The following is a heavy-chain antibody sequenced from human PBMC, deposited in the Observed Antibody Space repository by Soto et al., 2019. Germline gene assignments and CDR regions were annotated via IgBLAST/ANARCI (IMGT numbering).Heavy chain of an antibody. CDR1: GFTFSSYA. J-gene: IGHJ4*02. V-gene: IGHV3-23*01. D-gene: IGHD6-13*01. CDR2: ISGSGGST. Sequence: EVQLLESGGGLVQPGGSLRLSCAASGFTFSSYAMSWVRQAPGKGLEWVSAISGSGGSTYYADSVKGRFTISRDNSKTTRYLQMNTLRAEDTAVYYCANGGIAAALIYWGQGTLVTVSS. CDR3: ANGGIAAALIY.